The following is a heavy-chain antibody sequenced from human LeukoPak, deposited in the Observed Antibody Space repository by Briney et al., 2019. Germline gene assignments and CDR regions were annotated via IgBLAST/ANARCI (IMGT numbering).Heavy chain of an antibody. J-gene: IGHJ4*02. CDR1: GFTFSSYA. Sequence: GGSLRLSCAASGFTFSSYAMSWVRQAPGKGLEWVANIKQDGSEKNYVDSVKGRFTISRDNAKNSLDLQMNSLRAEDTAVYYCARHPNYYDSSGYYKGFDCWGQGTLVTVSS. CDR3: ARHPNYYDSSGYYKGFDC. D-gene: IGHD3-22*01. CDR2: IKQDGSEK. V-gene: IGHV3-7*03.